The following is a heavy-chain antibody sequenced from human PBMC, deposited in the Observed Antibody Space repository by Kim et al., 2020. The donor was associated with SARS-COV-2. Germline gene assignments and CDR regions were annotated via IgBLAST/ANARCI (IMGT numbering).Heavy chain of an antibody. CDR3: ARGDSDYGDTDWFDP. D-gene: IGHD4-17*01. J-gene: IGHJ5*02. V-gene: IGHV1-8*01. CDR1: GYTFTSYD. CDR2: MNPNSGNT. Sequence: ASVKVSCKASGYTFTSYDINWVRQATGQGLEWMGWMNPNSGNTGYAQKFQGRVTMTRNTSISTAYMELSSLRSEDTAVYYCARGDSDYGDTDWFDPWGQGTLVTVSS.